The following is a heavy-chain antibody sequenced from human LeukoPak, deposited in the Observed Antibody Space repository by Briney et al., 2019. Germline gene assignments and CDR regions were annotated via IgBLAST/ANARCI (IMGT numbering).Heavy chain of an antibody. D-gene: IGHD2-15*01. CDR1: GGSISSGGYY. CDR2: IYYSGST. J-gene: IGHJ6*02. CDR3: ARDRFHIDSGGRNLYYYXGMDV. V-gene: IGHV4-31*03. Sequence: PSQTLSLTCTVSGGSISSGGYYWSWIRQHPGKGLEWIGYIYYSGSTNYNPSLKSRVTISVDTSKNQFSLKLSSVTAADTAVYYCARDRFHIDSGGRNLYYYXGMDVWGQGTTVTVS.